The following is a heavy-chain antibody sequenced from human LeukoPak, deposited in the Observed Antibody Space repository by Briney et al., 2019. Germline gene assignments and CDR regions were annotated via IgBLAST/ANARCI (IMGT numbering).Heavy chain of an antibody. D-gene: IGHD6-6*01. CDR1: GFTFGSYS. V-gene: IGHV3-21*01. CDR3: ARDAAARPFDY. J-gene: IGHJ4*02. CDR2: ISSSSSYI. Sequence: PGGSLRLSCAASGFTFGSYSMNWVRQAPGKGLEWVSSISSSSSYIYYADSVKGRFTISRDNAKNSLYLQMNSLRAEDTAVYYCARDAAARPFDYWGQGTLVTVSS.